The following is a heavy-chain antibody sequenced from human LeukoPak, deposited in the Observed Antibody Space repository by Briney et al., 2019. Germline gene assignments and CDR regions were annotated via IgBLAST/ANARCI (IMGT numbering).Heavy chain of an antibody. J-gene: IGHJ3*02. CDR1: GGSFSGYY. CDR2: INHSGST. D-gene: IGHD3-10*01. Sequence: PSETLSLTCAVYGGSFSGYYWSWIRQPPGKGLEWIGEINHSGSTNYNPSLKSRVTISVDTSKNQFSLKLSSVTAADTAVYYCARVRRFGELSTDLDAFDIWGQGTMVTVSS. V-gene: IGHV4-34*01. CDR3: ARVRRFGELSTDLDAFDI.